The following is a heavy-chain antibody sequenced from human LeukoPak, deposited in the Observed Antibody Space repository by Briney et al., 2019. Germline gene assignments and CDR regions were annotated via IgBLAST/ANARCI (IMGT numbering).Heavy chain of an antibody. CDR1: GFTFSSCS. V-gene: IGHV3-21*01. D-gene: IGHD2-15*01. J-gene: IGHJ6*02. Sequence: GGSLRLSCAASGFTFSSCSMNWVRQAPGKGPEWVSSISSTGSYVHDADSVRGRFTISRDNAKDSLYLQMNSLRAEGTAVYFCARVGCSGGSCYSRGDFYYGMDVWGQGTTVTVSS. CDR2: ISSTGSYV. CDR3: ARVGCSGGSCYSRGDFYYGMDV.